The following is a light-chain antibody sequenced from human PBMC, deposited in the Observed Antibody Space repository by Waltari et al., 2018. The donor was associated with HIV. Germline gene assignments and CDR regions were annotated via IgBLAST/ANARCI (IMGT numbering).Light chain of an antibody. V-gene: IGLV3-1*01. CDR1: ELGDKY. CDR2: QDN. Sequence: SYEVTQPPSVAVSPGQTATIPCSGYELGDKYTCWYQQKPGQSPLLVIYQDNKRPSGIPERFSGSSSGHTATLTISGTLPMDEADYYCQAWGSTTSGVFGRGTRLTVL. CDR3: QAWGSTTSGV. J-gene: IGLJ3*02.